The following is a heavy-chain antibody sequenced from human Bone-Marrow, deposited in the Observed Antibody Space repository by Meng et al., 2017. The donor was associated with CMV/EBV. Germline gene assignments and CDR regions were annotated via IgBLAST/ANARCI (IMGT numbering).Heavy chain of an antibody. D-gene: IGHD2-2*02. J-gene: IGHJ6*02. CDR1: GFTFSSYA. CDR3: AKMFGYCSSTSCYNGDYYYYGRDV. Sequence: GESLKISCAASGFTFSSYAMSWVRQAPGKGLEWVSAISGSGGSTYYADSVKGRFTISRDNSKNTLYLQMNSLRAEDTAVYYCAKMFGYCSSTSCYNGDYYYYGRDVWGQGTTVTVSS. CDR2: ISGSGGST. V-gene: IGHV3-23*01.